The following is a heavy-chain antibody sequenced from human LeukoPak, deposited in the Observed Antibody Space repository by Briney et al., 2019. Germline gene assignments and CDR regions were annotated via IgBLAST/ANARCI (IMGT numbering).Heavy chain of an antibody. CDR1: GFTFRDYA. J-gene: IGHJ4*02. CDR2: FSAGGNRT. D-gene: IGHD3-10*01. CDR3: AKVLSKIYIYGPFDY. Sequence: GGSLRLSCAASGFTFRDYAMTWVRQAPGKGPEWVSTFSAGGNRTYYADSVKGRFIITRDNSKNTLYLQMNSLRAEDTAVYYCAKVLSKIYIYGPFDYWGQGSLVTVSS. V-gene: IGHV3-23*01.